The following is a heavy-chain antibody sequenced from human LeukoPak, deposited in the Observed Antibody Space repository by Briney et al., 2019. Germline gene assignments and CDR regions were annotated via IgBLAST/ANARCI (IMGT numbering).Heavy chain of an antibody. CDR1: GFTFSSSA. CDR2: ISNNGGYT. D-gene: IGHD6-13*01. J-gene: IGHJ4*02. V-gene: IGHV3-23*01. Sequence: PGGSLRLSCAASGFTFSSSAMSWVRQAPGKGLEWVSAISNNGGYTYYADSVQGRFTISRDNSKSTLCLQMNSLRAEDTAVYYCAKAPSSSWSPFDYWGQGTLVTVSS. CDR3: AKAPSSSWSPFDY.